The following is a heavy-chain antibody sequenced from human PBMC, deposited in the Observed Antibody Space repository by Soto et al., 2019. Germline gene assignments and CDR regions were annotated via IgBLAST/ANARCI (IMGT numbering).Heavy chain of an antibody. V-gene: IGHV3-48*02. CDR3: ARELRYCSSTSCYLYAFDI. J-gene: IGHJ3*02. D-gene: IGHD2-2*01. CDR1: GFTFSSYI. Sequence: GGSLRLSCAASGFTFSSYIMNWVRQAPGKGLEWVSYISSSSSTIYYADSVKGRFTISRDNAKNSLYLQMNSLRDEDTAVYYCARELRYCSSTSCYLYAFDIWGQGTMVTVSS. CDR2: ISSSSSTI.